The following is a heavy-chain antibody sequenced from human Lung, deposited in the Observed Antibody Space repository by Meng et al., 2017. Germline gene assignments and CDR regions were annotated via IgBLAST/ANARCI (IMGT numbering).Heavy chain of an antibody. CDR1: AYTFTGYG. V-gene: IGHV1-18*01. J-gene: IGHJ4*02. D-gene: IGHD3-3*02. Sequence: HVQLLQFRAEVKQSGASLMLSCKASAYTFTGYGVCWVRQAPGQGLEWMAWLGAHPGDTSFAPKFLGRVTVTADTATATAYMELRSLRSDDTAVYYCARGPPTLALHRTARVDYWGQGTLVTVSS. CDR2: LGAHPGDT. CDR3: ARGPPTLALHRTARVDY.